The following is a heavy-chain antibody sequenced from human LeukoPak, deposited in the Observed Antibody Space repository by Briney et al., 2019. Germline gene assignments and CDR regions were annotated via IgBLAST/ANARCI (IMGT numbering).Heavy chain of an antibody. Sequence: GASEKVSCKASGYTFTSYYMHWVRQAPGQGLEWMGIINPSGGSTSYAQKFQGRVTMTRDTSTSTVYMELSSLRSEDTAVYYCARDVLPLVQLERLGYCSGGSCYSITYWGQGTLVTVSS. CDR3: ARDVLPLVQLERLGYCSGGSCYSITY. CDR1: GYTFTSYY. CDR2: INPSGGST. V-gene: IGHV1-46*01. D-gene: IGHD2-15*01. J-gene: IGHJ4*02.